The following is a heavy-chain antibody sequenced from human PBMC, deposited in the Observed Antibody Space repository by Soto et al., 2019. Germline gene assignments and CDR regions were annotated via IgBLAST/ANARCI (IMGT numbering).Heavy chain of an antibody. CDR1: GFTFTTYG. J-gene: IGHJ4*02. Sequence: QVQLAESGGGVVQPGRSLRLSCAASGFTFTTYGMHWVRQAPGKGLEWVAVIWYDESNKYYADSVKGRFTISRDNSKNTLYLQMNSLRAEDTAVYYCARVFLYYRDYWGQGTLVTVSS. V-gene: IGHV3-33*01. D-gene: IGHD3-10*01. CDR3: ARVFLYYRDY. CDR2: IWYDESNK.